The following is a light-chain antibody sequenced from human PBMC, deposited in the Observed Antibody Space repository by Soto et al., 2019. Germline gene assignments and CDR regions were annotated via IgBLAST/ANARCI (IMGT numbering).Light chain of an antibody. J-gene: IGLJ1*01. Sequence: QSVLTQPPSVSGSPGQSVTISCTGTSSDVGGYNHVSWYQQHPGKAPKLMISGVTKRPSGVPDRFSGSKSGNTASLTISGLQAEDEADYYCCSYAGSIYVFGTGTKVTVL. CDR1: SSDVGGYNH. CDR3: CSYAGSIYV. CDR2: GVT. V-gene: IGLV2-11*01.